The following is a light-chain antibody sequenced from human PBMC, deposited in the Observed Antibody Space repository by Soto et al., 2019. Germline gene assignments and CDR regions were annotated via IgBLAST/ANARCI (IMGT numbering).Light chain of an antibody. J-gene: IGKJ5*01. Sequence: ASQSVSSNLAWYQQKPGQAPRLLIYGASTRATGIPSMSSGSGYGTEFSGPSSPAEPQDLAITYCEQYEVRSSMTFGQGTRLEIK. CDR2: GAS. CDR1: QSVSSN. CDR3: EQYEVRSSMT. V-gene: IGKV3-15*01.